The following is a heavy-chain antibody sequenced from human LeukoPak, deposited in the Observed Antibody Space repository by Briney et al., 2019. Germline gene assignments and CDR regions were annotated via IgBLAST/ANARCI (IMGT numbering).Heavy chain of an antibody. V-gene: IGHV3-23*01. CDR1: EFTFSSYA. Sequence: PGGSLRLSCAASEFTFSSYAMGWVRQAPGKGLEWVSAISGSGASTYYADSVKGRFSISRDNSKNTLYLQMNSLRAEDTAVYYCAKESNYDFWSGYFAWGQGTLVTVSS. CDR3: AKESNYDFWSGYFA. J-gene: IGHJ5*02. D-gene: IGHD3-3*01. CDR2: ISGSGAST.